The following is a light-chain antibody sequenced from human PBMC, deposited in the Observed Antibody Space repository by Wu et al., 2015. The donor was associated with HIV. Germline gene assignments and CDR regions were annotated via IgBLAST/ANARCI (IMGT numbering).Light chain of an antibody. Sequence: DIQMTQSPSSVSASVGDRVTITCRASQGIGSWLGWYQQKLGKAPKLLIYAASNLQSGVPSRFSSSGSGTDFTLTISSLQPEDFATYYCQQSNSVPHTFGQGTKLEMK. CDR2: AAS. J-gene: IGKJ2*01. V-gene: IGKV1-12*01. CDR1: QGIGSW. CDR3: QQSNSVPHT.